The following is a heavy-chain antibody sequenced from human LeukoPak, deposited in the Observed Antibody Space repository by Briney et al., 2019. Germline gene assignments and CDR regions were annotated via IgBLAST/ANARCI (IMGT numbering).Heavy chain of an antibody. Sequence: GGSLRLSCAASGFTFSSYWMHWVRQAPGKGLVWVSRVNSDGSSTTYADSVKGRFTISRDSAKNTLYLQMNSLRAEDTAVYYCARGSTQYSSGWYGLDYWGQGTLVTVSS. J-gene: IGHJ4*02. CDR2: VNSDGSST. CDR3: ARGSTQYSSGWYGLDY. V-gene: IGHV3-74*01. CDR1: GFTFSSYW. D-gene: IGHD6-19*01.